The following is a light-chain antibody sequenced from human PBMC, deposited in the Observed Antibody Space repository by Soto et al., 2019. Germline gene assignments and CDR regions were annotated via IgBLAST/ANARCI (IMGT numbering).Light chain of an antibody. V-gene: IGLV2-8*01. CDR3: SSHAGSTVV. CDR1: SRDVGAYNY. J-gene: IGLJ2*01. CDR2: DVT. Sequence: QSALTQPPSASGSPGQSVTISCTGTSRDVGAYNYVSWHQQHPGRVPQLMIYDVTKRPSGVPDRFSGSKSGNTASLTVSGLQAEDEADYYCSSHAGSTVVFGGGTKLTVL.